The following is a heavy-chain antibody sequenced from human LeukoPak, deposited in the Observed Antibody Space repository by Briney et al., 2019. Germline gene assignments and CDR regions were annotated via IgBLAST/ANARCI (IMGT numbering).Heavy chain of an antibody. V-gene: IGHV3-23*01. CDR3: ASQYMIVEPPGDY. CDR2: IGGSGGST. J-gene: IGHJ4*02. D-gene: IGHD3-22*01. Sequence: GGSLRLSCAASGFTFSSYAMSWVRQAPGKGLEWVSAIGGSGGSTYYADSVKGRFTISRDNSKNTLYLQMNSLRAEDTAVYYCASQYMIVEPPGDYWGQGTLVTVSS. CDR1: GFTFSSYA.